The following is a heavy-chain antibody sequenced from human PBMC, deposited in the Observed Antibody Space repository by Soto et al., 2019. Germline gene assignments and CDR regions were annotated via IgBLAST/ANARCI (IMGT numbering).Heavy chain of an antibody. Sequence: SGPTLVNPTQTLTLTCTFSGFSLSTSGVGVGWIRQPPGKALEWLAIIYWDDDKRYSPSLKSRLNITKDTSKNQVVLTMTNMGPVDTAAYDCAHARDSYGYYYYGMDVWGQGTTVTVSS. D-gene: IGHD5-18*01. CDR1: GFSLSTSGVG. V-gene: IGHV2-5*02. CDR3: AHARDSYGYYYYGMDV. J-gene: IGHJ6*02. CDR2: IYWDDDK.